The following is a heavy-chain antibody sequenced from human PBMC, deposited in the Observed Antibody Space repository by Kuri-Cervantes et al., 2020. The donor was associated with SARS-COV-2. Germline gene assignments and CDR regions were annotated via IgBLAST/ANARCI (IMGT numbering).Heavy chain of an antibody. CDR1: GFTFSSYA. CDR2: ISSNGGRT. D-gene: IGHD2-2*02. CDR3: VRGYCRCTSCYRWGY. J-gene: IGHJ4*02. Sequence: GESLNISCSAAGFTFSSYAMHWARQAPGKGLEYVSAISSNGGRTYYADSEKGRFTISRDNSKNTLYLQMSSLRAEDTAVYYCVRGYCRCTSCYRWGYWGQGTLVTVSS. V-gene: IGHV3-64D*08.